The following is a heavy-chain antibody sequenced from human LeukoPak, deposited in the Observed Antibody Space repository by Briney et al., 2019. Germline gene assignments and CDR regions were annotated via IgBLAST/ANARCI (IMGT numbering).Heavy chain of an antibody. D-gene: IGHD6-13*01. V-gene: IGHV3-9*01. J-gene: IGHJ4*02. Sequence: GGSLRLSCAAFGFTFDDYAMHWVRHAPGKGLEWVSGISWNSGSIGYADSVKGRFTISRDNAKNSLYLQMNSLRAEDTALYYCAKDMGSSWYSFDYWGQGTLVTVSS. CDR3: AKDMGSSWYSFDY. CDR1: GFTFDDYA. CDR2: ISWNSGSI.